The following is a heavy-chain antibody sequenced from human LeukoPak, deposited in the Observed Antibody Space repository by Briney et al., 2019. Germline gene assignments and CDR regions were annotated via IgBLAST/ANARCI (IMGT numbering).Heavy chain of an antibody. D-gene: IGHD6-6*01. Sequence: ASETVSCTASGYTFTSYDINWVRQATGQGLEWMGWMNPNSGNTGYAQKFQGRVTITRNTSISTAYMELSSLRSEDTAVYYCARRLADRLKGNWFDPWGQGTLVTVSS. V-gene: IGHV1-8*03. CDR1: GYTFTSYD. J-gene: IGHJ5*02. CDR2: MNPNSGNT. CDR3: ARRLADRLKGNWFDP.